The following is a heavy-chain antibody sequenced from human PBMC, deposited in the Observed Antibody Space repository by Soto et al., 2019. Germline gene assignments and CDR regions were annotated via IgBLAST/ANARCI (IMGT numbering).Heavy chain of an antibody. J-gene: IGHJ4*02. V-gene: IGHV3-30*03. CDR1: GFTFSSYG. D-gene: IGHD1-1*01. CDR2: ISYDGSNK. Sequence: QVQLVESGGGVVQPGRSLRLSCAASGFTFSSYGMHWVRQAPGKGLEWVAVISYDGSNKYYADSVKGRFTISRDNSKNTLYLQMNSLRAEDTAVYYCARGGRKTGTTSGYWGQGTLVTVSS. CDR3: ARGGRKTGTTSGY.